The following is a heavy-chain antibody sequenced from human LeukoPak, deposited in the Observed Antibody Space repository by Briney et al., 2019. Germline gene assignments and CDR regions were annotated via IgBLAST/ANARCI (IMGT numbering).Heavy chain of an antibody. CDR1: GFTFSSYW. CDR2: INTDGSST. Sequence: GGSLRLSCAASGFTFSSYWMHWVRQAPGKGLVWVSRINTDGSSTNYADSVKGRFTISRDNAKNTLYLQMNSLRAEDTAVYCCAREGSTSFDYWGQGTLVTVSS. J-gene: IGHJ4*02. D-gene: IGHD2-2*01. V-gene: IGHV3-74*01. CDR3: AREGSTSFDY.